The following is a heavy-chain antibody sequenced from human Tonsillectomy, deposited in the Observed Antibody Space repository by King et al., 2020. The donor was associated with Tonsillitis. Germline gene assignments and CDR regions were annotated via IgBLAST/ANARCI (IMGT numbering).Heavy chain of an antibody. V-gene: IGHV7-4-1*02. D-gene: IGHD4-17*01. J-gene: IGHJ4*02. CDR1: GYTFTSYV. CDR3: ARDRGDYERRGENY. Sequence: QLVPSGSELKKPGASVKVSCKASGYTFTSYVMNWVRQAPGQGLEWMGWINTNTGKSTYAQGFTGRFVFSLDTSVSTAYLQISSLKAEDTAVYYCARDRGDYERRGENYGGQGTRGTGAS. CDR2: INTNTGKS.